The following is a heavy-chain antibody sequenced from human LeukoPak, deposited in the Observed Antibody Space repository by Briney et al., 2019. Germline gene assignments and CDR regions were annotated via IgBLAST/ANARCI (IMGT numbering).Heavy chain of an antibody. Sequence: PSETLSLTCTVSGGSISSGSYYCSWIRQPAGKGLEWIGRIYTSGSTNYNPSLKSRVTISVDTSKNQFSLKLSSVTAADTAVYYCARHRLGATRSFDIWGQGTMVTVSS. J-gene: IGHJ3*02. CDR2: IYTSGST. CDR1: GGSISSGSYY. V-gene: IGHV4-61*02. CDR3: ARHRLGATRSFDI. D-gene: IGHD4/OR15-4a*01.